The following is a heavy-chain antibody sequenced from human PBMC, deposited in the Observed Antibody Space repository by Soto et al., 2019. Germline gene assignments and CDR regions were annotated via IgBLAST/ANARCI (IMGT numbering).Heavy chain of an antibody. CDR2: INPVNGNT. CDR3: ARGIATGQLDP. Sequence: GASVKVSCKASGYTFTTYTMNWVRQAPGQRLEWMGWINPVNGNTKSSQKFQDRVIITRDTSASIAYMELRSLRSEDTAVYYCARGIATGQLDPWGQGTLVTVSS. CDR1: GYTFTTYT. V-gene: IGHV1-3*01. D-gene: IGHD6-13*01. J-gene: IGHJ5*02.